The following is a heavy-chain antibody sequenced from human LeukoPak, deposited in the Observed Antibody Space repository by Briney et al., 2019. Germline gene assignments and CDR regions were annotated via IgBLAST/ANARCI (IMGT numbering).Heavy chain of an antibody. CDR3: ARDPALQTVVTNFDY. V-gene: IGHV3-21*01. CDR1: VYSFTIYS. D-gene: IGHD4-23*01. Sequence: GGALRLSCAPPVYSFTIYSINAVRDTPRKGRGWVSPISRSSSYIYYADSVKGRFTISRDNAKNSLYLQMNSLRAEDTAVYYCARDPALQTVVTNFDYWGQGTLVTVSS. CDR2: ISRSSSYI. J-gene: IGHJ4*02.